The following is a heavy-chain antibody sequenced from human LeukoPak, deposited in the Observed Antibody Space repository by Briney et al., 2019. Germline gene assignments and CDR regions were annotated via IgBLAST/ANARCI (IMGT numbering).Heavy chain of an antibody. D-gene: IGHD2-8*02. CDR2: IRSDSSTK. J-gene: IGHJ6*02. V-gene: IGHV3-48*02. CDR1: GFSISNYG. Sequence: QTGGSLRLSCAGSGFSISNYGMDWVRQAPGKGLEWLSYIRSDSSTKYYADSVEGRLTISRDNAQNSLYLQMNSLRDEDAAVYHCTRVQAGRSGLMDVWGRGTTVTVSS. CDR3: TRVQAGRSGLMDV.